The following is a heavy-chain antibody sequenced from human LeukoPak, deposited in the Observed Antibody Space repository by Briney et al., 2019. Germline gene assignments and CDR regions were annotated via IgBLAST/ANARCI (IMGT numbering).Heavy chain of an antibody. Sequence: GGSLRLSCAASGFTFSTYGMSWVRQAPGKGLEWVANIKQDGSGKHYVDFVKGRFTISRDNAKNSLYLQMNSLRAEDTAVYYCASGQQLGYWGQGTLVTVSS. D-gene: IGHD6-13*01. CDR3: ASGQQLGY. CDR2: IKQDGSGK. J-gene: IGHJ4*02. V-gene: IGHV3-7*03. CDR1: GFTFSTYG.